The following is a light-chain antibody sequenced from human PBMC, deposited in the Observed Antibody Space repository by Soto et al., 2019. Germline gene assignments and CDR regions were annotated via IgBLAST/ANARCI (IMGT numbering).Light chain of an antibody. CDR3: QQYDNWPRT. Sequence: IVLTPSRDTLSVPPGERATLSCLASQSVSSNLAWYQQKPGQAPRLLISGASTRATGIPARFSGSGSGTEFTLTISSLQSEDFAVYYCQQYDNWPRTFGQGTKVDIK. V-gene: IGKV3-15*01. CDR2: GAS. J-gene: IGKJ1*01. CDR1: QSVSSN.